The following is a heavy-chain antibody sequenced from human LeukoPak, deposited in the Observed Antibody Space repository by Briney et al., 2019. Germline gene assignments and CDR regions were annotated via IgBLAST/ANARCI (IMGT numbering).Heavy chain of an antibody. V-gene: IGHV4-39*01. J-gene: IGHJ4*02. D-gene: IGHD6-13*01. CDR1: GGSISSSSYY. Sequence: PETLSLTCTVSGGSISSSSYYWGWIRQPPGKGLEWIANIYYSGSTYYNPSLKSRVTISVDTSKNQFSLRLSSVTAADTAVYYCARRSQYSSSWPFDYWGQGTLVTVSS. CDR3: ARRSQYSSSWPFDY. CDR2: IYYSGST.